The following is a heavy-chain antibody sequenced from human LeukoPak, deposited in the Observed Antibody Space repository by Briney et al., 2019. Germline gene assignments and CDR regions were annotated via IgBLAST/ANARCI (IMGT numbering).Heavy chain of an antibody. D-gene: IGHD3-10*01. Sequence: NPSETLSLTCTVSGYSISSDNWWGWIRQPPGKGLEWIGYIHYSGSSYYSPSLKSRVTMSVDTSKRQFSLKLSSVTAVDTAVYYCATKPNGVYYFDVWGKGTTVTVSS. CDR1: GYSISSDNW. V-gene: IGHV4-28*01. CDR2: IHYSGSS. J-gene: IGHJ6*04. CDR3: ATKPNGVYYFDV.